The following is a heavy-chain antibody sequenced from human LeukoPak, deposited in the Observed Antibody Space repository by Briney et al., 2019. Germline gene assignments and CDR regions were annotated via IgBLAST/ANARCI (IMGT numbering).Heavy chain of an antibody. CDR2: ISYDGSNK. V-gene: IGHV3-30*18. J-gene: IGHJ4*02. Sequence: HPGRSLRLSCAASGFTFSSYGMHWVRQAPGKGLEWVAVISYDGSNKYYADSVKGRFTISRDNSKNTLSLQMNSLRAEDTAVYYCAKDQKVVVPVATDFDYWGQGTLVTVSS. D-gene: IGHD2-2*01. CDR1: GFTFSSYG. CDR3: AKDQKVVVPVATDFDY.